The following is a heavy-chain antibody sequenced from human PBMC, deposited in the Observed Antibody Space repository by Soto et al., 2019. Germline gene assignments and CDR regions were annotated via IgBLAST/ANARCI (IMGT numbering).Heavy chain of an antibody. Sequence: GGSLRLSCAASGSTFSRFELHWVRQAPGKGLEWISYISSSGSTAYYASSVEGRFTISRDNANNSVYLQMDSLRAEDTALYYCTRAAWFPYLSFHWGQGALVTVSS. CDR1: GSTFSRFE. D-gene: IGHD3-10*01. CDR2: ISSSGSTA. CDR3: TRAAWFPYLSFH. V-gene: IGHV3-48*03. J-gene: IGHJ4*02.